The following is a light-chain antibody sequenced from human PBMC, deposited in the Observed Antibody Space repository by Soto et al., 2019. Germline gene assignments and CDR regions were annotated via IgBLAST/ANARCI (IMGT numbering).Light chain of an antibody. CDR3: QQYRSSTPYT. CDR1: QSVSNNY. V-gene: IGKV3-20*01. J-gene: IGKJ2*01. Sequence: EVVLTQSPGTLSLSPGERATLSCRASQSVSNNYFAWYQQKPGQAPRLLIFGSSDRATGIPDRFSGSGSGTDFTLTISRLEPEDFAVYYCQQYRSSTPYTFGQGTKLEIK. CDR2: GSS.